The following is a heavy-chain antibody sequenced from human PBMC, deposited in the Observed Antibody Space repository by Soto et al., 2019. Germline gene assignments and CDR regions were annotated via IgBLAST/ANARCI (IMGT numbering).Heavy chain of an antibody. CDR3: ARHKPDTAMVTINFDY. CDR1: GFTFSSYS. Sequence: GGSLRLSCAASGFTFSSYSMNWVRQAPGKGLEWVSSISSSSSYIYYADSVKGRFAISRDNAKNSLYLQMNSLRAEDTAVYYCARHKPDTAMVTINFDYWGQGTLVTVSS. V-gene: IGHV3-21*01. D-gene: IGHD5-18*01. J-gene: IGHJ4*02. CDR2: ISSSSSYI.